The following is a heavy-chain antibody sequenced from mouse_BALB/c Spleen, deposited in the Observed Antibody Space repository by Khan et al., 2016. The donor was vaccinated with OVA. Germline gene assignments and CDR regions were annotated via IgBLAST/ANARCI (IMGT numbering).Heavy chain of an antibody. J-gene: IGHJ4*01. D-gene: IGHD2-14*01. V-gene: IGHV2-6-4*01. CDR1: GFSLSRYN. CDR2: IWGGGNT. Sequence: VQLQESGPGLVAPSQSLSITCTVSGFSLSRYNVHWVRQPPGKGLEWLGMIWGGGNTDYNPAHKSRRSTRKDNTKSQVVLKMNSLQTDATAMYFCSRSYYRFDGYYAMDYWGPGTSVPVSS. CDR3: SRSYYRFDGYYAMDY.